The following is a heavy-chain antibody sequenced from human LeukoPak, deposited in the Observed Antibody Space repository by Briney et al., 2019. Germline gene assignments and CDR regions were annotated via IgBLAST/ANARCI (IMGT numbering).Heavy chain of an antibody. J-gene: IGHJ4*02. Sequence: GGSLRLSCAASGFTFSSYAMSWVRQAPGKGLDWVSGISTSGGSTYYADSVKGRFTVSRDNSKSTLCLQMNSLRAEDTAVYYCAKQLGYCSDGSCYFPYWGQGTLVTVSS. CDR3: AKQLGYCSDGSCYFPY. V-gene: IGHV3-23*01. CDR1: GFTFSSYA. D-gene: IGHD2-15*01. CDR2: ISTSGGST.